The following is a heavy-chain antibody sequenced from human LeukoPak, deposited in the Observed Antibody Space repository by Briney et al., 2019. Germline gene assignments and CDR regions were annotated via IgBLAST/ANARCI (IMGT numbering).Heavy chain of an antibody. V-gene: IGHV1-8*01. J-gene: IGHJ5*02. CDR1: GYTFTSYD. D-gene: IGHD6-19*01. Sequence: ASVKVSCKASGYTFTSYDINWVRQATGQGLEWMGWMNPNSGNTGYAQKFQGRVTMTRNTSISTAYMELSSLRSEDTAVYYCAPGPIAVAGSRTSGWFGPWGQGTLVSV. CDR3: APGPIAVAGSRTSGWFGP. CDR2: MNPNSGNT.